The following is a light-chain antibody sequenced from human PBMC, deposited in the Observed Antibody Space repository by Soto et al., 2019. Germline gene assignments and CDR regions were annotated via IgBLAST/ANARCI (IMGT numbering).Light chain of an antibody. V-gene: IGKV3-11*01. CDR3: QQRHMWPIT. CDR1: QSFRGL. CDR2: YAY. J-gene: IGKJ5*01. Sequence: EVVLTPSPVTLSLAPGERATLYCRASQSFRGLLAWYQQKPGQAPRLLIYYAYNRATGIPPRFSGSGSGTDFTLTISSLEPEDSAVYYCQQRHMWPITFGQGTRLEIK.